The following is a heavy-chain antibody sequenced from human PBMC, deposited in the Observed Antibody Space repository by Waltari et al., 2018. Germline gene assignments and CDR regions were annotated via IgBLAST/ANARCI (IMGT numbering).Heavy chain of an antibody. CDR2: INPNGGGT. CDR1: GYTFTSYS. J-gene: IGHJ4*02. CDR3: AREGSRAAAGDY. D-gene: IGHD6-13*01. V-gene: IGHV1-2*06. Sequence: QVQLVQSGSELKKPGASVKVSCRASGYTFTSYSMHWVRQAPGQGLEWMGRINPNGGGTNYAQKCQGRVTMTRDTSISTAYMELSRLRSDDTAVYYCAREGSRAAAGDYWGQGTLVTVSS.